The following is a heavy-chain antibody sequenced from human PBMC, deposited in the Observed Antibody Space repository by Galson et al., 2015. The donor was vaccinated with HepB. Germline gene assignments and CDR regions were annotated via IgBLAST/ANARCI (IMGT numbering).Heavy chain of an antibody. V-gene: IGHV1-2*02. CDR2: INPNSGGT. Sequence: KVSCKASGYTFTGYYTHWVRQAPGQGLERMGWINPNSGGTNYAQKFQGRVTMTRDTSISTAYMELSRLRSDDTAVYYCASVVVTSIYYYYGMDVWGQGTTVTVSS. CDR1: GYTFTGYY. D-gene: IGHD2-21*02. J-gene: IGHJ6*02. CDR3: ASVVVTSIYYYYGMDV.